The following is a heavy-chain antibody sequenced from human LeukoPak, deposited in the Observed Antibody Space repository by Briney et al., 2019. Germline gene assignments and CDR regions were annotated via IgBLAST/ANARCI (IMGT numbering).Heavy chain of an antibody. CDR2: IFYTVST. V-gene: IGHV4-59*01. Sequence: SETLSLTCTVSGGSISSYYWSWIRQPPGKGLEWLGSIFYTVSTNYHPSLKSRVTISLDTSKNQFSLKLSSVTAADTAVYYCARGSGYVYYWGQGTLVTVSS. CDR3: ARGSGYVYY. D-gene: IGHD5-12*01. CDR1: GGSISSYY. J-gene: IGHJ4*02.